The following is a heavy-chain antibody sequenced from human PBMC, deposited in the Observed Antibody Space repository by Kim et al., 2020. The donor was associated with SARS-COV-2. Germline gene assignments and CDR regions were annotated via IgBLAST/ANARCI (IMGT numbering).Heavy chain of an antibody. Sequence: GGSLRLSCAASGFTFSSYSMNWVRQAPGKGLEWVSSISSSSSYIYYADSVKGRFTISRDNAKNSLYLQMNSLRAEDTAVYYCAREKLCLGVVAACPYGMDFWGQGTTVTVSS. CDR3: AREKLCLGVVAACPYGMDF. J-gene: IGHJ6*02. V-gene: IGHV3-21*01. D-gene: IGHD2-15*01. CDR1: GFTFSSYS. CDR2: ISSSSSYI.